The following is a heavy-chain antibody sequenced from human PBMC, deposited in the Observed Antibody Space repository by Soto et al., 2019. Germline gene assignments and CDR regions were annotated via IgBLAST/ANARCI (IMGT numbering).Heavy chain of an antibody. Sequence: EVQLVESGGGLVQPGGSLRLSCAASGFVFSTYSMNWVRQAPGKGLEWVSYISSSSSTIYYADSEQGRFTISRDNAKNSLYLQVNSLRDEDTAVYYCARPAGRVDYFDYCGQGTLVTVSS. V-gene: IGHV3-48*02. CDR1: GFVFSTYS. CDR2: ISSSSSTI. CDR3: ARPAGRVDYFDY. J-gene: IGHJ4*02. D-gene: IGHD2-15*01.